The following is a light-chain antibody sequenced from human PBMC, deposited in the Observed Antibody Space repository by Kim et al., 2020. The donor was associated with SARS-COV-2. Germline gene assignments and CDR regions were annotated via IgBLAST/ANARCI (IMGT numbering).Light chain of an antibody. CDR2: GAS. J-gene: IGKJ4*01. V-gene: IGKV3-11*01. CDR3: QQRNNWPLT. CDR1: QGCSTF. Sequence: LSPGERATLSCRASQGCSTFLAWYQQKPGQAPRPLIYGASKRASGIPARFSGSGSGTDFTLTISSLEPEDFAVYYCQQRNNWPLTFGGGTKVDIK.